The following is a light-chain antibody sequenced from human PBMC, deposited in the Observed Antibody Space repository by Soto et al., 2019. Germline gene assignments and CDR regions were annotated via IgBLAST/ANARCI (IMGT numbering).Light chain of an antibody. J-gene: IGKJ3*01. Sequence: EIVLTQSPGTLSLSPGERATLSCRASQSVSDSYLAWYQQKPGQAPRLLIYASNRATGIPDRFSGSGSGTDFTLTISRLEPDDFAVYYWQHYGTSALFGPGTKVDIK. CDR1: QSVSDSY. CDR3: QHYGTSAL. V-gene: IGKV3-20*01. CDR2: AS.